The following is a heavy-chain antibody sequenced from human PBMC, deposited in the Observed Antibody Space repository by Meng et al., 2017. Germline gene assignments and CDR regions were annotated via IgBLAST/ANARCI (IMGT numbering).Heavy chain of an antibody. CDR1: GYTVTGYD. CDR3: ARGLYGSGSPREYFDY. V-gene: IGHV1-2*06. J-gene: IGHJ4*02. Sequence: QVQLGQSGSAVKKPGASVKVSCKASGYTVTGYDMHWVRQAPGQGLEWMVRINPNIGGTNNAQKFQGRVTMTRDTSISTAYMELSRLRSDDTAVYYCARGLYGSGSPREYFDYWGQGTLVTVSS. CDR2: INPNIGGT. D-gene: IGHD3-10*01.